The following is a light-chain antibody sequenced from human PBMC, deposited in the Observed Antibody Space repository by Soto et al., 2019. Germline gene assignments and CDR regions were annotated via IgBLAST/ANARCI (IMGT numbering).Light chain of an antibody. V-gene: IGLV2-14*01. CDR1: CSDVGGYNY. CDR3: SSYTSSSIDYV. Sequence: QSALTQPASVSGSPGQSITISCTGTCSDVGGYNYVSWYQQHPGKAPKLMIYEVSNRPSGVSNRFSGSKSGNTASLTISGLQAEDEADYYCSSYTSSSIDYVFGTRTKLTVL. CDR2: EVS. J-gene: IGLJ1*01.